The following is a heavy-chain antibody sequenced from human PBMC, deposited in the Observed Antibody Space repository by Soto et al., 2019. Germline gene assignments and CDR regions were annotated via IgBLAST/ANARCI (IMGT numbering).Heavy chain of an antibody. V-gene: IGHV4-39*01. Sequence: QLQLQESGPGLVTPSETLSLTCTVSVVSISSSSQYWGWIRQPPGKGLEWIGSIYYRGSTYYNQSHKSRVPIYVYTSKTKFSIKLSSVHAADTAVYYCARPFRIAAAGTGYDAFDIWGQGTMVNVSS. CDR1: VVSISSSSQY. CDR3: ARPFRIAAAGTGYDAFDI. J-gene: IGHJ3*02. CDR2: IYYRGST. D-gene: IGHD6-13*01.